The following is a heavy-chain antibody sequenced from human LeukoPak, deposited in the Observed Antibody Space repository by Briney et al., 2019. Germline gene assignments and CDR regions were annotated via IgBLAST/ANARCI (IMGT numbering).Heavy chain of an antibody. Sequence: PGGSLRLSCAASGFAFSSYGMHWVRPAPGKGLEWVAVIWYDGSNKYYADSVKGRFTISRDNSKNTLYLQMNSLRAEDTAVYYCAKARLRQYYFDYWGQGTLVTVSS. CDR1: GFAFSSYG. J-gene: IGHJ4*02. CDR2: IWYDGSNK. CDR3: AKARLRQYYFDY. V-gene: IGHV3-30*02. D-gene: IGHD4-17*01.